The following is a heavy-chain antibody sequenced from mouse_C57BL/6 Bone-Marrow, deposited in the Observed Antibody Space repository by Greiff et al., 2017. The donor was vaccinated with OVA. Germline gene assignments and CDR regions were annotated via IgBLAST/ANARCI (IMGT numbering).Heavy chain of an antibody. CDR1: GYTFTSYG. J-gene: IGHJ4*01. V-gene: IGHV1-69*01. CDR3: ARGDSNYAYYAMDY. CDR2: IDPSDSYT. Sequence: QVQLQQPGAELVMPGASVKLSCKASGYTFTSYGMHWVKQRPGQGLEWIGEIDPSDSYTNYNQKFKGKSTLTVDKSSSTAYMQLSSLTSEDSAVYYCARGDSNYAYYAMDYWGQGTSVTVSS. D-gene: IGHD2-5*01.